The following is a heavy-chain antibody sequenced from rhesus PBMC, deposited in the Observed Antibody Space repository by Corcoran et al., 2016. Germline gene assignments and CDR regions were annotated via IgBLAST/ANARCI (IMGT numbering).Heavy chain of an antibody. CDR1: GGSISSGYYY. J-gene: IGHJ2*01. CDR3: ARDFSWYFDL. CDR2: ITSSGSP. V-gene: IGHV4-122*02. Sequence: QVQLQESGPGLVKPSETLSLTCAVSGGSISSGYYYWSWIRQHPGKGLEWIGYITSSGSPSYHPSLTIRVTISSDTSKIQFSRQLSSVTAADTAVYYCARDFSWYFDLWGPGTPITISS.